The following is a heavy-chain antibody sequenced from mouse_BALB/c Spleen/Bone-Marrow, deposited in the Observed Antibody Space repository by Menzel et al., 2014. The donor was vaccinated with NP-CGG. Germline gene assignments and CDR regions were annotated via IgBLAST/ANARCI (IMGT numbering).Heavy chain of an antibody. CDR2: INSNGGST. J-gene: IGHJ4*01. D-gene: IGHD2-3*01. Sequence: EVKLMESGGGLVQPGGSLKLSCAASGFTFSSYGMSWVRQTPDKRLELVATINSNGGSTYYPDSVKGQFTISRDNAKNTLYLQMSSLKSEDTAMYYCARDGYYVFYAMDYWGQGTSVTVSS. CDR1: GFTFSSYG. CDR3: ARDGYYVFYAMDY. V-gene: IGHV5-6-3*01.